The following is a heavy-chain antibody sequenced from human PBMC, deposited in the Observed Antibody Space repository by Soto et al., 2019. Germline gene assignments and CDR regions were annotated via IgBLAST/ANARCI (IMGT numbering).Heavy chain of an antibody. CDR2: ISAYNGNT. CDR1: GYTFTSYG. CDR3: ARDGTVVTYYYYGMDV. D-gene: IGHD3-22*01. Sequence: QVQLVQSGAEVKKPGASVKVSCKASGYTFTSYGISWVRQAPGQGLEWMGWISAYNGNTNYAQKLQGRVTMTTDTSTSTAYMERRSLRSDDTAVYYCARDGTVVTYYYYGMDVWGQGTTVTVSS. J-gene: IGHJ6*02. V-gene: IGHV1-18*01.